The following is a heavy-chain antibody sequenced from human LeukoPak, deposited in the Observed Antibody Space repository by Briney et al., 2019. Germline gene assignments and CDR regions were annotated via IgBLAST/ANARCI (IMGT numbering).Heavy chain of an antibody. Sequence: ASVKVSCKASGYTFTSYYMHWVRQAPGQGLEWMGIINPSGGSTSYAQKFQGRVTMTRDTSTSTVYMELGSLRSEDTAVYYCARDVIVGAISDAFDIWGQGTMVTVSS. CDR3: ARDVIVGAISDAFDI. CDR2: INPSGGST. D-gene: IGHD1-26*01. V-gene: IGHV1-46*01. CDR1: GYTFTSYY. J-gene: IGHJ3*02.